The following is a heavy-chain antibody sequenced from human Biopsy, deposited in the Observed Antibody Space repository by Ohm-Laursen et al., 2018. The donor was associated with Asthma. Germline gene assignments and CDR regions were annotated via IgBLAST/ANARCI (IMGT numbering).Heavy chain of an antibody. CDR2: INSDGSST. D-gene: IGHD4-17*01. CDR3: ARVAYGDLTCFDP. CDR1: GFTLTTYA. J-gene: IGHJ5*02. V-gene: IGHV3-74*01. Sequence: SLRLSCAASGFTLTTYAIHWVRQAPGKGLVWVSRINSDGSSTSYADPVKGRFTISRDNAKNTLYLQMNSLRAEDTAVYYCARVAYGDLTCFDPWGQGTLVTVSS.